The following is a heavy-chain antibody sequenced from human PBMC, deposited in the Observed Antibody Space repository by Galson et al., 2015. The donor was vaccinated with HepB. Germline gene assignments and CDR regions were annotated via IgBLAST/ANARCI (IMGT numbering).Heavy chain of an antibody. CDR3: ARDYYDSSGYLYWYFDL. J-gene: IGHJ2*01. Sequence: SLRLSCAASGFTFSSYAMHWVRQAPGKGLEYVSAISSNGGSTYYANSVKGRFTISRDNSKNTLYLQMDSLRAEDMAVYYCARDYYDSSGYLYWYFDLWGRGTLVTVSS. V-gene: IGHV3-64*01. CDR2: ISSNGGST. CDR1: GFTFSSYA. D-gene: IGHD3-22*01.